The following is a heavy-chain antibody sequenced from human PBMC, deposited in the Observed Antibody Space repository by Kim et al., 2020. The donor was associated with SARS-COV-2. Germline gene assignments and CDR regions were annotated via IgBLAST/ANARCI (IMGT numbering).Heavy chain of an antibody. J-gene: IGHJ6*02. CDR2: IYYSGST. Sequence: SETLSLTCTVSGGSISSYYWSWIRQPPGKGLEWIGYIYYSGSTNYNPSLKSRVTISVDTSKNQFSLKLSSVTAADTAVYYCARDGGSAFPYYYYGMDVWGQGTTVTVSS. D-gene: IGHD3-10*01. V-gene: IGHV4-59*13. CDR1: GGSISSYY. CDR3: ARDGGSAFPYYYYGMDV.